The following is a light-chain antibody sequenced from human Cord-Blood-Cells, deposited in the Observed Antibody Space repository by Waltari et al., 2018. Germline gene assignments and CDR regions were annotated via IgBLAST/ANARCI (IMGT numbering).Light chain of an antibody. J-gene: IGLJ3*02. Sequence: SSELPQDPAVSVALGQTVRITCQGDSLRSYYASWYQQKPGQAPVLVIYGKNNRPSGIPDRFSGSSSGNTASVTITGAQAEDEADYYCNSRDSSGNHWVFGGGTKLTVL. CDR2: GKN. CDR3: NSRDSSGNHWV. V-gene: IGLV3-19*01. CDR1: SLRSYY.